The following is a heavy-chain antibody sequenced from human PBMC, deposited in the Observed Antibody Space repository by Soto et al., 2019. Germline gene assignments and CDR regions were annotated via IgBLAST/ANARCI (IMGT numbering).Heavy chain of an antibody. CDR2: ISGSGGST. D-gene: IGHD3-10*01. CDR3: AKLCLWFGEIPWWYFDL. J-gene: IGHJ2*01. V-gene: IGHV3-23*01. Sequence: EVQLLESGGGLVQPGGSLRLSCAASGFTFSSYAMSWVRQAPGKGLEWVSAISGSGGSTYYADSVKGRFTISRDNSKNTLSLQMTSLGAEDTAVYSCAKLCLWFGEIPWWYFDLWGRGTLVTVSS. CDR1: GFTFSSYA.